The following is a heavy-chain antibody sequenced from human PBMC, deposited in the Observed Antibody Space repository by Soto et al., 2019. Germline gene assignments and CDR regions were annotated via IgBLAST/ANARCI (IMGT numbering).Heavy chain of an antibody. V-gene: IGHV3-33*01. CDR1: GFTFNTYG. J-gene: IGHJ6*02. CDR3: ARGNYHDCYGMDV. CDR2: IWYDGSNK. Sequence: QVQLVESGGGVVQPGKSLTLSCASSGFTFNTYGMHWARKAPGKGLEWVAVIWYDGSNKYYADSVKGRFSISRDNSKDTLYLQMNSLRDEDTAVYYCARGNYHDCYGMDVWGQGTTVTVSS. D-gene: IGHD3-16*01.